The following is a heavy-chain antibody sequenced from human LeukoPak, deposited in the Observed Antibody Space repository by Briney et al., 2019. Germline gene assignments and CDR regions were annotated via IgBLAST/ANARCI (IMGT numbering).Heavy chain of an antibody. D-gene: IGHD6-6*01. CDR1: GFTFNTYA. Sequence: PGGSLRLSCAASGFTFNTYAMSWVRQAPGKGLEWVSAISPSGGTTYYADSMKGRFTVSRDTSKNTLYLQMNSLRADDTAIYYCAKDRTIAARPEYFDLWGRGTLVTVSS. CDR2: ISPSGGTT. V-gene: IGHV3-23*01. J-gene: IGHJ2*01. CDR3: AKDRTIAARPEYFDL.